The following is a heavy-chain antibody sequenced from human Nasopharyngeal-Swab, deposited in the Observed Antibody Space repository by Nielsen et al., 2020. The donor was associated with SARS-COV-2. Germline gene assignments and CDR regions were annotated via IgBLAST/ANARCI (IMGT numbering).Heavy chain of an antibody. Sequence: GESLKISCAASGFTFDDYAMHWVRQAPGKGLEWVANIKQDGSEKYYVDSVKGRFTISRDNAKNSLYLQMNSLRAEDTAVYYCARVGLGYNWNYFDPYYYYGMDVWGQGTTVTVSS. J-gene: IGHJ6*02. CDR1: GFTFDDYA. D-gene: IGHD1-7*01. V-gene: IGHV3-7*03. CDR2: IKQDGSEK. CDR3: ARVGLGYNWNYFDPYYYYGMDV.